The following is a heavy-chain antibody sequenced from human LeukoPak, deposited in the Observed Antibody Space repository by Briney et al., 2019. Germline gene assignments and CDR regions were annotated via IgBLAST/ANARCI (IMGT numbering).Heavy chain of an antibody. CDR1: GFTFGDYA. CDR2: IRRKDHGGTP. J-gene: IGHJ4*02. Sequence: GGSLRLSCTPSGFTFGDYAMSWVRQAPGKGLEWVGFIRRKDHGGTPEHAASVKGRFTISRDDSKSIAYLQMNSLKTEDTAVYFCARDSNFELDYWGQGTQVTVSS. CDR3: ARDSNFELDY. V-gene: IGHV3-49*04. D-gene: IGHD3-9*01.